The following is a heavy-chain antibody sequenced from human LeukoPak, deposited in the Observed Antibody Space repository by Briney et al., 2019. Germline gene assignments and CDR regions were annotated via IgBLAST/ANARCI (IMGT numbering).Heavy chain of an antibody. D-gene: IGHD3-10*01. Sequence: GRSLRLSCAASGFTFSSYSMNWVRQAPGKGLEWVSSISSSSSYIYYADSVKGRFTISRDNAKNSLYLQMNSLRAEDTAVYYCARAGNPMVRGVSVGNYYYGMDVWGQGTTVTVSS. CDR2: ISSSSSYI. V-gene: IGHV3-21*01. J-gene: IGHJ6*02. CDR1: GFTFSSYS. CDR3: ARAGNPMVRGVSVGNYYYGMDV.